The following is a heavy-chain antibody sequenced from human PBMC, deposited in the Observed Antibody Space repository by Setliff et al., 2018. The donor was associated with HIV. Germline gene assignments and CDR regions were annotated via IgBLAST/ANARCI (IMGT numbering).Heavy chain of an antibody. J-gene: IGHJ5*02. D-gene: IGHD2-15*01. CDR1: GGSISPYY. CDR3: ARGGASSKYLDP. V-gene: IGHV4-59*01. Sequence: SETLSLICTVSGGSISPYYWSWIRQPPGKGLEWIAWISDSGTTNYNPSLKSRVTLSVDTSKNQFSLSLTSVTGADTAVYYCARGGASSKYLDPWGQGTLVTV. CDR2: ISDSGTT.